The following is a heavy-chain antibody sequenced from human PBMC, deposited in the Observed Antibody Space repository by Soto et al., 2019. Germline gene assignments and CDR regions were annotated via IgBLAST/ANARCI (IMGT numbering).Heavy chain of an antibody. CDR1: GYTFTSYD. CDR3: ASPARNYDFWSGYSFDI. V-gene: IGHV1-8*01. CDR2: MNPNSGNT. J-gene: IGHJ3*02. D-gene: IGHD3-3*01. Sequence: QVQLVQSGAEVKKPGASVKVSCKASGYTFTSYDINWVRQATGQGLEWMGWMNPNSGNTGYAQKFQGRATMTRNTSISTAYMELSSLRSEDTAVYYCASPARNYDFWSGYSFDIWGQGTMVTVSS.